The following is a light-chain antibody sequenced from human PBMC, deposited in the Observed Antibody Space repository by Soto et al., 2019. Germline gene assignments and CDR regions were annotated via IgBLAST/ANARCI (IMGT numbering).Light chain of an antibody. Sequence: QSVLTQPPSASGTPGQRVTISCSGSSSNIGSNTVNWYQQLPVTAPKLLIYGNDLRPSGVPDRFSGSKSGTSASLAISGLLSEDEADYYCAAWDDSLNGLVFGGGTKLTVL. CDR3: AAWDDSLNGLV. CDR1: SSNIGSNT. CDR2: GND. J-gene: IGLJ2*01. V-gene: IGLV1-44*01.